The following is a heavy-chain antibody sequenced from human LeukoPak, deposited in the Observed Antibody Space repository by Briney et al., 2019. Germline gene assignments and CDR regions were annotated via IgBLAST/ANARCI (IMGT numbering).Heavy chain of an antibody. V-gene: IGHV4-34*01. D-gene: IGHD6-13*01. Sequence: PSETLSLTCAVYGGSFSGYYWSWIRQPPGKGLEWIGEINHSGSTNYNPSLKSRVTISVDTSKNQFSLKLSSVTAADTAVYYCARGRRRGYRSRWPPYYFDYWGQGTLVTVSS. CDR3: ARGRRRGYRSRWPPYYFDY. CDR1: GGSFSGYY. CDR2: INHSGST. J-gene: IGHJ4*02.